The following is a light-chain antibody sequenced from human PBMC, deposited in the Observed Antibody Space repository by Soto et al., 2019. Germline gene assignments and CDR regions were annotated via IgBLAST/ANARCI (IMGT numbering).Light chain of an antibody. CDR3: QKYDSAPLT. CDR1: QGISIY. CDR2: AAS. Sequence: DIQMTQSPSSLSASVGDRVTITCRASQGISIYLAWYQQKPGKVPKLLIYAASTLQSGVPSRFSGSGSGTDFTLTISSLQPEDVATYYCQKYDSAPLTFGGGTKVDIK. V-gene: IGKV1-27*01. J-gene: IGKJ4*01.